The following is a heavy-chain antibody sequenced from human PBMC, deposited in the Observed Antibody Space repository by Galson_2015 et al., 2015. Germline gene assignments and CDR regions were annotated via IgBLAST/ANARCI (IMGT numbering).Heavy chain of an antibody. Sequence: SVKVSCKASGYTFTGYYMHWVRQAPGQGLEWMGRNNPNSGGTNYAQKFQGRVTMTRDTSISTAYMELSRLRSDDTAVYYCARLDAGRTVTTWGMDVWGQGTTVTVSS. J-gene: IGHJ6*02. CDR2: NNPNSGGT. CDR3: ARLDAGRTVTTWGMDV. V-gene: IGHV1-2*06. D-gene: IGHD4-17*01. CDR1: GYTFTGYY.